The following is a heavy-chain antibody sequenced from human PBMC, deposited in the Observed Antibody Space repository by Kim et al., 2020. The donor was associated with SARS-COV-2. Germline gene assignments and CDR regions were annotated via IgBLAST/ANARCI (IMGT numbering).Heavy chain of an antibody. CDR1: GGSISSSSYY. J-gene: IGHJ4*02. D-gene: IGHD1-26*01. CDR3: ARLKVGVVGAALDY. Sequence: SETLSLTCTVSGGSISSSSYYWGWIRQPPGKGLEWIGSIYYSGSTYYNPSLKSRVTISVDTSKNQFSLKLSSVTAADTAVYYCARLKVGVVGAALDYWGQGTLVTVSS. CDR2: IYYSGST. V-gene: IGHV4-39*01.